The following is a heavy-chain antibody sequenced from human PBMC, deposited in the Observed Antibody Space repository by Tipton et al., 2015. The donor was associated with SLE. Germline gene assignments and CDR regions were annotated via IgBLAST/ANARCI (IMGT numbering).Heavy chain of an antibody. D-gene: IGHD3-10*01. CDR3: ARTFYYGLGSPDY. CDR2: ISSSGSTI. Sequence: SLRLSCAASGFTFSSYEMNWVRQAPGKGLEWVSYISSSGSTIYYADSVKGRFTISRDNAKNSLYLQINSLRAGDTAVYYCARTFYYGLGSPDYWGQGTLVTVSS. CDR1: GFTFSSYE. V-gene: IGHV3-48*03. J-gene: IGHJ4*02.